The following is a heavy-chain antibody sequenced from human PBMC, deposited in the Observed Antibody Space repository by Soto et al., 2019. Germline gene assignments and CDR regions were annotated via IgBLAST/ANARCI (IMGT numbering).Heavy chain of an antibody. Sequence: RLSCAASGFTFSSHWMHWVRQAPGKGLVWVSRINSDGSGTSYADSVKGRFTISRDNAKNTLYLQMNSLRAEDTALYYCVDPYFFDYWGQGTLVTVSS. CDR2: INSDGSGT. V-gene: IGHV3-74*01. J-gene: IGHJ4*02. CDR1: GFTFSSHW. D-gene: IGHD2-2*03. CDR3: VDPYFFDY.